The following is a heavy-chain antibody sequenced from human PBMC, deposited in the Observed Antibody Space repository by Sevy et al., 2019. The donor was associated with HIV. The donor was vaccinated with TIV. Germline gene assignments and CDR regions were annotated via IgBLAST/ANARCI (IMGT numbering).Heavy chain of an antibody. CDR1: GFTLSSYV. J-gene: IGHJ4*02. V-gene: IGHV3-23*01. CDR2: ISGSGGST. Sequence: GGSLRLSCAASGFTLSSYVMSWVRQAPGKGLECISIISGSGGSTYYADSVKGRFTISRDNSKNTLYLQMNSLRVEDTDVYYCANQQYDGGVYEFDYWGQGTLVTVSS. CDR3: ANQQYDGGVYEFDY. D-gene: IGHD2-15*01.